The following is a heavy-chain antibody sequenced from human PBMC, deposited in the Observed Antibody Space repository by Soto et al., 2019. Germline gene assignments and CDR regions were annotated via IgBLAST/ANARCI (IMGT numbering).Heavy chain of an antibody. CDR2: INSDGSGI. CDR3: ASVYYDILTGYLAYWFDP. Sequence: GGSLRLSCTTSGFTFAKYAMSWVRQAPGKGLVWVSRINSDGSGISYADSVRGRFTISRDNAKNTLYLQMNSLRAEDTAVYYCASVYYDILTGYLAYWFDPWGQGTLVTVSS. D-gene: IGHD3-9*01. CDR1: GFTFAKYA. V-gene: IGHV3-74*01. J-gene: IGHJ5*02.